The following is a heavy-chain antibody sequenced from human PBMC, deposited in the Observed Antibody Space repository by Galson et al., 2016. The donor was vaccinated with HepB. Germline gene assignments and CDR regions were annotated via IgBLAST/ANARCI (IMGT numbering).Heavy chain of an antibody. J-gene: IGHJ4*02. CDR2: ISYSGST. CDR3: ARGYGPGSSGFDS. V-gene: IGHV4-31*03. D-gene: IGHD3-10*01. Sequence: LSLTCTVSGNSISSANYYWDWVRQHPGKGLEWVGYISYSGSTYYNPSLQSRVAISADTSKNQFSLRLSSVTAADTAVYYCARGYGPGSSGFDSWGQGTLVTVSS. CDR1: GNSISSANYY.